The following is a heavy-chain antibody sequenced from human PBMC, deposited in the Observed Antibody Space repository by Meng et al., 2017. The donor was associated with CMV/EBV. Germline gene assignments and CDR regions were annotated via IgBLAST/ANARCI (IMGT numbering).Heavy chain of an antibody. J-gene: IGHJ6*02. CDR2: IRYDGSNK. CDR1: GFTFSSYG. D-gene: IGHD3-3*01. CDR3: AKDLSVV. V-gene: IGHV3-30*02. Sequence: GESLKISCAASGFTFSSYGMHWVRQAPGKGLEWVAFIRYDGSNKYYADSVKGRFTISRDNSKNTLYLQMNSLRAEDTAVYYCAKDLSVVWGQGTTVTVSS.